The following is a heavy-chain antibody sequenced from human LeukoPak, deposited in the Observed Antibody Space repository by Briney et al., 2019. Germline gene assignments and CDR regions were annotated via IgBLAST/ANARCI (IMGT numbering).Heavy chain of an antibody. V-gene: IGHV4-39*01. CDR3: ARHFDF. CDR1: GDSISSSDSY. J-gene: IGHJ4*02. Sequence: SETLSLTCSVSGDSISSSDSYWGWIRQSPGKGPEWIGTISYSGSTYYNPSLKSRVAISVDTSKNQFSLKLNSVTAADTAVYYCARHFDFWGQGALVTVSS. CDR2: ISYSGST.